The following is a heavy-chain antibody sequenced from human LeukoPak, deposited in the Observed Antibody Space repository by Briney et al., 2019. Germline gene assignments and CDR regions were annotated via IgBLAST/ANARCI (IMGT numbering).Heavy chain of an antibody. V-gene: IGHV3-30*04. J-gene: IGHJ5*02. CDR1: GFTFSSYA. CDR2: ISYDGSNK. CDR3: ARVPSVWFGDPFDP. D-gene: IGHD3-10*01. Sequence: GGSLRLSCAASGFTFSSYAMHWVRQAPGKGLEWGAVISYDGSNKYYADSVKGRFTISRDNSKNTLYLQMNSLRAEDTAVYYCARVPSVWFGDPFDPWGQGTLVTVSS.